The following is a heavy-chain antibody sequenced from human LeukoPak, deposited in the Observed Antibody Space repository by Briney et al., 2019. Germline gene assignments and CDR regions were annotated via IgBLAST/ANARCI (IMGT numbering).Heavy chain of an antibody. Sequence: ASVKISCKVSGYTLTRLSIHWVRQSPGKGLEWMGGFDPEDDKTIYAQKFQGRVTMTEDTSTDTANMGLDNVNSEDAALYYCATNGPGGLYWGQGTLVTVSS. J-gene: IGHJ4*02. CDR2: FDPEDDKT. CDR1: GYTLTRLS. D-gene: IGHD3-10*01. V-gene: IGHV1-24*01. CDR3: ATNGPGGLY.